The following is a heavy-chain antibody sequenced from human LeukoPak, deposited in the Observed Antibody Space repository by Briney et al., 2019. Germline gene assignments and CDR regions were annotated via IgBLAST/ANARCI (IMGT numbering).Heavy chain of an antibody. CDR2: INHSGST. J-gene: IGHJ4*02. Sequence: SETLSLTCAVYGGSFSGYYWGWIRQPPGKGLEWIGEINHSGSTNYNPSLKSRVTISVDTSKNQFSLKLSSVTAADTAVYYCARGQRRRFDYWGQGTLVTVSS. CDR3: ARGQRRRFDY. V-gene: IGHV4-34*01. CDR1: GGSFSGYY.